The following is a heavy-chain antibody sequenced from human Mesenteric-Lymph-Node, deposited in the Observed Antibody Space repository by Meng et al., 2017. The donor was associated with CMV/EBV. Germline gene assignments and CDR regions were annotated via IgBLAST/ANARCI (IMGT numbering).Heavy chain of an antibody. D-gene: IGHD6-19*01. CDR3: TRGGGGWYFDL. CDR2: IRPKVDNYVT. J-gene: IGHJ4*02. Sequence: GESLKISCAASGLTFSNYAMTWVRQAPGKGLEWVGRIRPKVDNYVTGYGASVKGRFTISRDDSKNTAYLQLNSLKPEDTAVYYCTRGGGGWYFDLWGQGTLVTVSS. V-gene: IGHV3-73*01. CDR1: GLTFSNYA.